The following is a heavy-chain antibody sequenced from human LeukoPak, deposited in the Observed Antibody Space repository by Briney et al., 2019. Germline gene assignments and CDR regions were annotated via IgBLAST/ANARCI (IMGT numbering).Heavy chain of an antibody. Sequence: SQTLSLTCTVSGGSISSGTYYWSWIRQPAGKGLEWIGRIYTSGSTNYNPSLKSRVTISVDTSKNQFSLKLSSVTAADTAVYYCARDPSSFPFDYWGQGTLVTVSS. CDR1: GGSISSGTYY. J-gene: IGHJ4*02. CDR3: ARDPSSFPFDY. D-gene: IGHD2-15*01. CDR2: IYTSGST. V-gene: IGHV4-61*02.